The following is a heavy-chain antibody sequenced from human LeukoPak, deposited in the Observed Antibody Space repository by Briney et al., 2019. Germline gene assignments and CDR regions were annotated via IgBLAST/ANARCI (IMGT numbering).Heavy chain of an antibody. CDR2: IYYSGST. CDR1: GGSISSGGYY. D-gene: IGHD4-17*01. J-gene: IGHJ6*02. Sequence: KSSQTLSLTCTVSGGSISSGGYYWSWIRQHPGKGLEWIGYIYYSGSTYYNPSLKSRVTISVDTSKNQFPLKLSSVTAADTAVYYCAREGDYGDLRGYYYGMDVWGQGTTVTVSS. CDR3: AREGDYGDLRGYYYGMDV. V-gene: IGHV4-31*03.